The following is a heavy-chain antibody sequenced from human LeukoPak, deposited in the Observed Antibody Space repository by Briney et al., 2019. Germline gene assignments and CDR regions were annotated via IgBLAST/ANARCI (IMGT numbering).Heavy chain of an antibody. J-gene: IGHJ4*02. V-gene: IGHV3-23*01. D-gene: IGHD6-19*01. CDR3: AQVEGKGRTAGSGWYFTDS. CDR2: LSNNGGST. Sequence: GGSLRLSCAASGFTFSTYTMSWVRQAPGKGLEWVAGLSNNGGSTYYADSVKGRSTVSRDNSRNMMYLQMNSLRAEDTGLHYCAQVEGKGRTAGSGWYFTDSWGQGTLVTVSS. CDR1: GFTFSTYT.